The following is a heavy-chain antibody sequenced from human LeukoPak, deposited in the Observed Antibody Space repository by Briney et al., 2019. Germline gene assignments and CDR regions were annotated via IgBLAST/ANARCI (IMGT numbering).Heavy chain of an antibody. CDR2: ISSSSSTI. CDR3: ARDMVRGVLPYYYYYGMDV. J-gene: IGHJ6*02. D-gene: IGHD3-10*01. CDR1: GFTFSSYS. Sequence: GGSLRLSCAACGFTFSSYSMNWVRQAPGKGLEWVSYISSSSSTIYYADSVKGRFTISRDNAKNSLYLQMNSLRAEDTAVYYCARDMVRGVLPYYYYYGMDVWGQGTTVTVSS. V-gene: IGHV3-48*01.